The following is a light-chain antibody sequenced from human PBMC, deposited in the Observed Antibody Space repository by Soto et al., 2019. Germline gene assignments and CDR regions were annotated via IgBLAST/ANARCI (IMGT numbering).Light chain of an antibody. V-gene: IGKV1-27*01. J-gene: IGKJ1*01. CDR3: QNYYNAPRT. Sequence: DIQMTQSPSSLSASVGDRVTITCRASQGIYNHLAWYQQKPGKVPKLLIYTASTLQSGVPSRFSGSGSGTDFILTISSLQPEDGATYFCQNYYNAPRTFGQGTRVEIK. CDR1: QGIYNH. CDR2: TAS.